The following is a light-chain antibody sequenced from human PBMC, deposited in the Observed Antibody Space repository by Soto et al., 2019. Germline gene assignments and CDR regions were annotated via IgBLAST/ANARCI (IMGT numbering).Light chain of an antibody. CDR2: GAS. Sequence: EIALTQSPATLSLSPGERATLSCRASETVATNLAWYQQKPGQAPRLLISGASTRAAGISDRFRGSGSGTEFTLTISSLRSEDSAIYYCQQYSEWPPMTFGQGTKVDIK. CDR1: ETVATN. V-gene: IGKV3-15*01. CDR3: QQYSEWPPMT. J-gene: IGKJ1*01.